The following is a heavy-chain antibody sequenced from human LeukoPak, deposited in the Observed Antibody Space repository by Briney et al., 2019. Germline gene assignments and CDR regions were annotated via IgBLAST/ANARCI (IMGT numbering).Heavy chain of an antibody. D-gene: IGHD6-13*01. CDR2: INPNSGGT. CDR1: GYTFTGYY. Sequence: ASVKVSCKASGYTFTGYYMHWVRQAPGQGLEWMGWINPNSGGTNYAQKFQGRVTMTRDTSISTAYMELSRLRSDDTAVYYCARFGSSLIHYFDYWGQGTLVTVSS. J-gene: IGHJ4*02. V-gene: IGHV1-2*02. CDR3: ARFGSSLIHYFDY.